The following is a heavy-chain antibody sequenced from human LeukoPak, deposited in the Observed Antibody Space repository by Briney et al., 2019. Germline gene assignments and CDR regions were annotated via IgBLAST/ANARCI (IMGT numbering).Heavy chain of an antibody. D-gene: IGHD2-15*01. Sequence: PGGSLRLSCAASGFIFSDYYMSWIRQAPGKGLEWVSYISTSSSYTNYADSLKGRFTISRDNAKNSLYLQMNSLRAEDTAVYYCARHAAATAHGAFDIWDQGTMVTVSS. CDR2: ISTSSSYT. V-gene: IGHV3-11*06. J-gene: IGHJ3*02. CDR1: GFIFSDYY. CDR3: ARHAAATAHGAFDI.